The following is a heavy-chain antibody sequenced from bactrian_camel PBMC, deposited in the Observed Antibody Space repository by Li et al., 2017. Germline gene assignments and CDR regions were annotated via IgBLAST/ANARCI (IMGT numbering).Heavy chain of an antibody. J-gene: IGHJ4*01. Sequence: VQLVESGGGSVQAGGSLRLSCAASGHTYSKWCMGWFRQVPGKEREGIATIDSSGSTAYADSVKGRFTISRDSAKTTLFLEMNSLKPDDTAMYYCATGVYCANVLSPSEYDTWGQGTQVTVS. CDR1: GHTYSKWC. V-gene: IGHV3S57*01. CDR3: ATGVYCANVLSPSEYDT. D-gene: IGHD3*01. CDR2: IDSSGST.